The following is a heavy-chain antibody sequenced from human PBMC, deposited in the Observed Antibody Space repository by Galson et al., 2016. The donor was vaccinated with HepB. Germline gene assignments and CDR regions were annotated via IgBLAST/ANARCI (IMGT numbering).Heavy chain of an antibody. Sequence: RLSXAASGXSVYVMSXVRQAXGKGLEWVXXXSGYDSSAFYADSVKGRFTIARDSSKKTLFFQMNSLRVDDTARYFCAKDLHYELARSSSDFWRGLARGQSAGDSDMDVWXQGTXV. CDR1: GXSVYV. V-gene: IGHV3-23*01. CDR2: XSGYDSSA. CDR3: AKDLHYELARSSSDFWRGLARGQSAGDSDMDV. J-gene: IGHJ6*02. D-gene: IGHD3-3*01.